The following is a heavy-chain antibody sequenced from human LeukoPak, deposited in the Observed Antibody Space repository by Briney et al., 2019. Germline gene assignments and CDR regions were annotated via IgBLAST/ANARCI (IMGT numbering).Heavy chain of an antibody. D-gene: IGHD2-2*01. J-gene: IGHJ4*02. CDR1: GFTFSSYE. CDR3: AGTKWDIVVVPAAVFDY. Sequence: PGGSLRLSCAASGFTFSSYEMNWVRQAPGKGLEWVSYISGSGSTIYYADSVKGRFTISRDNAKNSLYLQMNSLRAEDTAVYYCAGTKWDIVVVPAAVFDYWGQGTLVTVSS. CDR2: ISGSGSTI. V-gene: IGHV3-48*03.